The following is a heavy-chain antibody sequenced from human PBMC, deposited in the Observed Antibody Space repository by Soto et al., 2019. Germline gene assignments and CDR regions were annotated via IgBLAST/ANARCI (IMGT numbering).Heavy chain of an antibody. J-gene: IGHJ5*02. D-gene: IGHD3-22*01. CDR2: FDPEDGET. Sequence: SCKVSGYTLTELSMHWVRQAPGKGLEWMGGFDPEDGETIYAQKFQGRVTMTEDTSTDTAYMELSSLRSEDTAVYYCATLIRARDSSGSPFAPWGQGTLVTVSS. CDR1: GYTLTELS. V-gene: IGHV1-24*01. CDR3: ATLIRARDSSGSPFAP.